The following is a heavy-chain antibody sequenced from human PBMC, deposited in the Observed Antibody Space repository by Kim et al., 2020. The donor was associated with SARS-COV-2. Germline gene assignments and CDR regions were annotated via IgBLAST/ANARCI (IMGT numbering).Heavy chain of an antibody. CDR1: GFTFSSYS. J-gene: IGHJ4*02. CDR2: ISSSSSYI. Sequence: GGSLRLSCAASGFTFSSYSMNWVRQAPGKGLEWVSSISSSSSYIYYADSVKGRFTISRDNAKNSLYLQMNSLRAEDTAVYYCARDVHYEFWSGYLYYFDYWGQGTLVTVSS. V-gene: IGHV3-21*01. D-gene: IGHD3-3*01. CDR3: ARDVHYEFWSGYLYYFDY.